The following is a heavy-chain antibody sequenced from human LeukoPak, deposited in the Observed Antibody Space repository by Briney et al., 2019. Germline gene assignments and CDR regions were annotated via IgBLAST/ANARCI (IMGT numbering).Heavy chain of an antibody. CDR1: GFTFSSYS. J-gene: IGHJ4*02. D-gene: IGHD5-18*01. CDR3: ARGVQLRSQFDY. CDR2: ISSSSSYI. Sequence: GGPMRLSCAASGFTFSSYSMNWVRQAPGKGLEWVSSISSSSSYIYYADSVKGRFTISRDNAKNSLYLQMNSLRAEDTAVYYCARGVQLRSQFDYWGQGTLVTVSS. V-gene: IGHV3-21*01.